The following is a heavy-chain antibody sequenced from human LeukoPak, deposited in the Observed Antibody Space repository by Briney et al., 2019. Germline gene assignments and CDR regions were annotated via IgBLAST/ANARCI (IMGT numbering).Heavy chain of an antibody. Sequence: PGGSLRLSCAASGFSFSNYAMSWVRQAPGKGLEWVSTISSSGNSGDKTYYEDSVKGRFTISRDNSKNTRYLQMNRLIATDTAXXXXXRXXXXXHLDXXXQXTLVTVXS. CDR1: GFSFSNYA. CDR3: XRXXXXXHLDX. J-gene: IGHJ4*02. CDR2: ISSSGNSGDKT. V-gene: IGHV3-23*01.